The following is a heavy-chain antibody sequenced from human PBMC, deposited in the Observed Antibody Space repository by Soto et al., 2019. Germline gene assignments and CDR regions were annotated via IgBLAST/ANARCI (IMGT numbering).Heavy chain of an antibody. V-gene: IGHV1-69*13. CDR2: IIPIIGTP. Sequence: GASVKVSCKASGGTFRNHVFNWVRQAPGQGLEWMGGIIPIIGTPNYAQKFQGRVTITADASTSTVYLEVSSLRSQDTAVYYCARDLEFRDGNISHLDYWGQGTLVTV. J-gene: IGHJ4*02. D-gene: IGHD3-10*01. CDR3: ARDLEFRDGNISHLDY. CDR1: GGTFRNHV.